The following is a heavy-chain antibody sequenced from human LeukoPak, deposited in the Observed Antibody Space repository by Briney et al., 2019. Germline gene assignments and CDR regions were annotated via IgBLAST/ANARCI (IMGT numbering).Heavy chain of an antibody. D-gene: IGHD2/OR15-2a*01. V-gene: IGHV3-53*01. CDR3: AKSPNRGHYYYYYMDV. CDR2: IYSGGTT. J-gene: IGHJ6*03. Sequence: PGGSLRLSCAVSGFTFSGNYMSWVRQAPGKGLEWVSLIYSGGTTYYADSVKGRFTISRDNSKNTLYLQMNSLRAEDTAVYYCAKSPNRGHYYYYYMDVWGKGTTVTISS. CDR1: GFTFSGNY.